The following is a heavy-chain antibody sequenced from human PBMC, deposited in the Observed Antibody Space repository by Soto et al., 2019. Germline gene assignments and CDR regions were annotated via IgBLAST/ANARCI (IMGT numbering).Heavy chain of an antibody. Sequence: EVQLLESGGGLVQPGGSVRLSCAASGVTFDNYAMNWVRQAPGKGLEWVSVISSSGGTKYYADSVKGRFTISRDNSKNTLNLQMTSRRAEDTAVYYCAKDRTSNYYYHNGMDVWGQGTTVTVSS. CDR1: GVTFDNYA. V-gene: IGHV3-23*01. CDR2: ISSSGGTK. J-gene: IGHJ6*02. CDR3: AKDRTSNYYYHNGMDV.